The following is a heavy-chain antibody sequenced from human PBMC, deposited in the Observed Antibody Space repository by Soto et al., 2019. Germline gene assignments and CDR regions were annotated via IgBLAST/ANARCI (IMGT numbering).Heavy chain of an antibody. CDR1: GLTFSRSG. V-gene: IGHV3-30*03. CDR3: VNQAREWPAGDH. CDR2: ISYDGGQK. Sequence: PGGSLRLSCEASGLTFSRSGMHWVRQAPGKGLEWVAVISYDGGQKYYADSMKGRFTISRDNSKNTLYLQMNSLRVEDTAVYYCVNQAREWPAGDHWGQGTLFTVSS. D-gene: IGHD3-3*01. J-gene: IGHJ4*02.